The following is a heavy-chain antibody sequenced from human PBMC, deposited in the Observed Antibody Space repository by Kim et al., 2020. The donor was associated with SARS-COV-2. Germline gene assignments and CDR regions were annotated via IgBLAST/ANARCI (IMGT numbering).Heavy chain of an antibody. CDR2: ISAYGETK. CDR1: GFTFDHSA. D-gene: IGHD6-19*01. CDR3: VRASGWLTRY. Sequence: GGSLRLSCAGSGFTFDHSAMHWVRQAPGKGLEWVSLISAYGETKYYADSVKGRFTISIDNSKNSVFLQMNSLRTEDTAFYYCVRASGWLTRYWGQGTLVTVHS. J-gene: IGHJ4*02. V-gene: IGHV3-43*02.